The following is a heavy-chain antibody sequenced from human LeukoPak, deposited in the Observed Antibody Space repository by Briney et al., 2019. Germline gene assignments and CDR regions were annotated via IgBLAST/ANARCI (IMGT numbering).Heavy chain of an antibody. CDR3: ARRDNSSSEP. V-gene: IGHV4-39*01. J-gene: IGHJ5*02. D-gene: IGHD6-13*01. CDR1: GGSISSSSYY. Sequence: RPSETLSLTCTVSGGSISSSSYYWGWIRQPPGKGLEWIGSIYYSGSTYYNPSLKSQVTISVDTPKNQFSLKPSSVTAADTAVYYCARRDNSSSEPWGQGTLVTVSS. CDR2: IYYSGST.